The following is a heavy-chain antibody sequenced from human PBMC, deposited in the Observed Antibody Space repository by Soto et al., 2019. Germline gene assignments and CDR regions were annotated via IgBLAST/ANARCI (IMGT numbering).Heavy chain of an antibody. CDR1: GFSLSTRGVG. CDR2: VYWDDDI. CDR3: AHRPSGYKYYFNY. V-gene: IGHV2-5*02. Sequence: QITLKESGPTLVKPTQILTLTCTFSGFSLSTRGVGVGWIRQPPGKALEWRALVYWDDDIWYSPSLKSMLTITKDTSKNQLVLTMTNMAPDDTATYYCAHRPSGYKYYFNYWGQGTLVTVSS. D-gene: IGHD5-12*01. J-gene: IGHJ4*02.